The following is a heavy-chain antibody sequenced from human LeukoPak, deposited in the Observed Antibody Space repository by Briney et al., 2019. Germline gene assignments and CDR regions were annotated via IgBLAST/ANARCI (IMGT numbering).Heavy chain of an antibody. CDR3: VRDAEGAGISVNFWFDP. CDR2: MNPNNGNT. J-gene: IGHJ5*02. Sequence: ASVKVSCKASGFTFTRYDINWVRQASGQGLEWMGWMNPNNGNTGYAQKFQGRVTMTRDTYTSTAYMELRGLRPEDTAVYYCVRDAEGAGISVNFWFDPWGQGTLVTVSS. D-gene: IGHD1-14*01. CDR1: GFTFTRYD. V-gene: IGHV1-8*01.